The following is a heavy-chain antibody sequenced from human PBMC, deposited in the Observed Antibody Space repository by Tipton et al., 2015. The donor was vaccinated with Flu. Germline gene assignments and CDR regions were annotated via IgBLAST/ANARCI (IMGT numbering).Heavy chain of an antibody. J-gene: IGHJ4*02. V-gene: IGHV4-38-2*01. CDR1: GQSITSDYY. CDR2: VFPSGTT. D-gene: IGHD3-10*02. CDR3: ARLSYYDVDLKNFYFDY. Sequence: TLSLTCAVSGQSITSDYYWGWIRQPPGKGLEWIGSVFPSGTTYYNPSLKSRVTISVDTSKSQFSLMLRSVTAADTAVYYCARLSYYDVDLKNFYFDYWGQGALVTVSS.